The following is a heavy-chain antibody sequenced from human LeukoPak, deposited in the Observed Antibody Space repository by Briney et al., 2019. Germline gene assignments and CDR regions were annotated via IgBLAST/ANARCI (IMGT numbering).Heavy chain of an antibody. D-gene: IGHD6-13*01. CDR3: ARGSWSAAGTSIGY. Sequence: GGPLRLSCAASGFTFSIYSMNWARESPGKALEGVSSISGTSSYIYYADSVKGRFTISRDNAQKSLYLQMNSLRAEDTAVYYCARGSWSAAGTSIGYWGQGTLVTVSS. J-gene: IGHJ4*02. CDR2: ISGTSSYI. V-gene: IGHV3-21*01. CDR1: GFTFSIYS.